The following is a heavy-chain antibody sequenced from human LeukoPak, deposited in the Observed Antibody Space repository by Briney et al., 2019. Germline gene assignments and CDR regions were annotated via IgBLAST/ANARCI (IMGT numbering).Heavy chain of an antibody. CDR1: GGTISSYY. Sequence: PSETLSLTCTVSGGTISSYYWRWMRQSAGKGLEWIVRIYTSGSTNSNPSLKSRVTMSVDTSKNQFSLKLSSVTAADTAVYYCAREAVAGTGWFDPWGQGTLVTVSS. J-gene: IGHJ5*02. CDR3: AREAVAGTGWFDP. D-gene: IGHD6-19*01. V-gene: IGHV4-4*07. CDR2: IYTSGST.